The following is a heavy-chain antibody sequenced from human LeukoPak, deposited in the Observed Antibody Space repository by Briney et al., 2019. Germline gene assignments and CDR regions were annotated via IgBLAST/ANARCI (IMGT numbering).Heavy chain of an antibody. V-gene: IGHV3-30-3*01. Sequence: GRSLRLSCAASGFTFRTYAMHWVRQAPGKGLEWVAVISYDGSNEDYTDSVKGRFTISRDNAKNTLYLQMNSLRAEDTAVYYCARDAVATFPPDPYYYYYGMDVWGQGTTVTVSS. CDR3: ARDAVATFPPDPYYYYYGMDV. CDR2: ISYDGSNE. CDR1: GFTFRTYA. D-gene: IGHD5-12*01. J-gene: IGHJ6*02.